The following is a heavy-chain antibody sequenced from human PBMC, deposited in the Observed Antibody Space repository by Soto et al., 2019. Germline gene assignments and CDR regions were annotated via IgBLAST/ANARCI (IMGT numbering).Heavy chain of an antibody. V-gene: IGHV4-59*01. D-gene: IGHD2-21*01. CDR3: ARGYLGNDWYYYFDN. J-gene: IGHJ4*02. CDR1: SGSISGYY. Sequence: QVQLQESGPGLVKPSETLSLTCTVSSGSISGYYWGWIRQPPGEGLEWIGYIHYSGNPHCNPSLKSRVAISVDTSRSQFSLRLSSVTAADTAVYYCARGYLGNDWYYYFDNWGQGALVTVSS. CDR2: IHYSGNP.